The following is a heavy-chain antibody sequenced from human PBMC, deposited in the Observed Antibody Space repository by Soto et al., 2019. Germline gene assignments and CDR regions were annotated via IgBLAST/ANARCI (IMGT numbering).Heavy chain of an antibody. V-gene: IGHV4-61*01. Sequence: PSETLSLTCTVSGGSVSSGSYYWSWIRQPPGKGLEWIGYIYYSGSTNYNPSLKSRVTISVDTSKNQFSLKLSSVTAADTAVYYCARAGVVVPADIAYYYYGMDVWGQGTTVTVSS. CDR1: GGSVSSGSYY. CDR2: IYYSGST. D-gene: IGHD2-2*01. J-gene: IGHJ6*02. CDR3: ARAGVVVPADIAYYYYGMDV.